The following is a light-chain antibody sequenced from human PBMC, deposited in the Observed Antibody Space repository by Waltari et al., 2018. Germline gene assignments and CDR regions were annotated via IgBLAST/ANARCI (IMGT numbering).Light chain of an antibody. Sequence: DIVMTQSPLSLPVTPGEPASISCRHSQSLLHINGSYYLDWYLLKPGQSPQLLISLGSNRASGGPDRVSGSGSGTDFTLKISRVEAEDVGVYYCMQALQTSYTFGQGTKLEIK. CDR2: LGS. V-gene: IGKV2-28*01. CDR1: QSLLHINGSYY. J-gene: IGKJ2*01. CDR3: MQALQTSYT.